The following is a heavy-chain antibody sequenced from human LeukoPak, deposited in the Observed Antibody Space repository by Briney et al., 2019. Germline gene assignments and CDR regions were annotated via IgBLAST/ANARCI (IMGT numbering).Heavy chain of an antibody. CDR2: FKGTIATT. CDR1: GFNINYAW. Sequence: PGGSLRLSCAASGFNINYAWMSWVRQAPGKGLEWVGRFKGTIATTDYAAPVQGRFFISKDASTDTVYLHMSGLKTEDTAVYYCSSDVSAYNPYALDHWGQGVLVTVSS. CDR3: SSDVSAYNPYALDH. D-gene: IGHD1-14*01. V-gene: IGHV3-15*01. J-gene: IGHJ4*02.